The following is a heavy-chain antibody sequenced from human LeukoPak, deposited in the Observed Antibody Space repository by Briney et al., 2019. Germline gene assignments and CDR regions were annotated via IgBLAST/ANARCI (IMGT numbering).Heavy chain of an antibody. CDR2: ISGSGGST. CDR3: AKDPGRIAVAGTASGAFDI. CDR1: GFTFSSYA. D-gene: IGHD6-19*01. J-gene: IGHJ3*02. V-gene: IGHV3-23*01. Sequence: GGSLRLSCAASGFTFSSYAMSWVRQAPGKGLEWVSAISGSGGSTYYADSVKGRFTISRDNSKNTLYLQMNSLRAEDTAVYYCAKDPGRIAVAGTASGAFDIWGQGTMVTVSS.